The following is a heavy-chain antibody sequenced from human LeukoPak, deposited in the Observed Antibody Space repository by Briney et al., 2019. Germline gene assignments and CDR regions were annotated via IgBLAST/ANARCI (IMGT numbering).Heavy chain of an antibody. V-gene: IGHV1-8*03. CDR3: ARASHGWSGYYPRPRYSYYYMEV. CDR1: GYTFTSYD. D-gene: IGHD3-3*01. CDR2: MNPNSGNT. J-gene: IGHJ6*03. Sequence: ASVKVSCKASGYTFTSYDINWVRQATGQGLEWMGWMNPNSGNTGYAQKFQGRVTITRNTSISTAYMKLSSLRSEDTAVYSCARASHGWSGYYPRPRYSYYYMEVWGNGTTVTVSS.